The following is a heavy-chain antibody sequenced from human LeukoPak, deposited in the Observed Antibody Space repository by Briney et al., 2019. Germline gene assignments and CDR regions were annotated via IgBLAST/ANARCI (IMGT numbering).Heavy chain of an antibody. Sequence: GGSLRLSCAASGFTFSNAWMSWVRQAPGKGLEWVGRIKSKTDGGTTDYAAPVKGRFTISRDDSKNTLYLQMNSLKTEDTAVYFCAPELWSRVLRDATDTWGQGKLGTASS. D-gene: IGHD5-18*01. J-gene: IGHJ3*02. V-gene: IGHV3-15*01. CDR2: IKSKTDGGTT. CDR3: APELWSRVLRDATDT. CDR1: GFTFSNAW.